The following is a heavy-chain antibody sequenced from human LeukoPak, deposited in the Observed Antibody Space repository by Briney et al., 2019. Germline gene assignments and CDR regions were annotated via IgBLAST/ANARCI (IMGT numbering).Heavy chain of an antibody. Sequence: PGRSLRLSCAASGFIFRSCALHWVRQAPGKGLEWVAVISYDGSNKYYADSVKGRFTISRDSSKNTLFLQMNSLRPEDTALYYCARVVSSLDYWGQGTLVTVSS. CDR3: ARVVSSLDY. D-gene: IGHD5/OR15-5a*01. V-gene: IGHV3-30-3*01. J-gene: IGHJ4*02. CDR1: GFIFRSCA. CDR2: ISYDGSNK.